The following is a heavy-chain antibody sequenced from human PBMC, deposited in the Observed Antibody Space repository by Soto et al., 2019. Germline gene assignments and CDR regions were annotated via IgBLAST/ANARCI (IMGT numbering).Heavy chain of an antibody. CDR3: ARARITMVRGVIPYYMDV. V-gene: IGHV3-64*01. CDR1: GFTFSSYA. J-gene: IGHJ6*03. Sequence: EVQLVESGGGLVQPGGSLRLSCAASGFTFSSYAMHWVRQAPGKGLEYVSAISSNGGSTYYANSVKGRFTISRDNSENSLYLQMGSLRAEDMAVYYCARARITMVRGVIPYYMDVWGKGTTVTVSS. D-gene: IGHD3-10*01. CDR2: ISSNGGST.